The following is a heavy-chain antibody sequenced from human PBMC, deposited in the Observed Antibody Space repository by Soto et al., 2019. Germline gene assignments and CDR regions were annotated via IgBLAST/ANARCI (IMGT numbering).Heavy chain of an antibody. CDR1: GGSSGGGDS. CDR3: ARHRYSYGVYYFDY. CDR2: IYHSGST. D-gene: IGHD5-18*01. Sequence: PDPLSLTSAVSGGSSGGGDSWSWVRQPPGKGLEWIGEIYHSGSTNYNPSLKSRVTISVDKSKNQFSLKLSSVTAADTAVYYCARHRYSYGVYYFDYWGQGTLVTVS. V-gene: IGHV4-4*03. J-gene: IGHJ4*02.